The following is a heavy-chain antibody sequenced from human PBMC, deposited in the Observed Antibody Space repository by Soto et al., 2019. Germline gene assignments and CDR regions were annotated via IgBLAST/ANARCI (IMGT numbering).Heavy chain of an antibody. CDR3: AKVRSAWFFDY. D-gene: IGHD6-19*01. CDR2: ISADGGSA. Sequence: EVQLLESGGGLVQPGESLRLSCAASGFTFSSYGMTWVRQVPGKGLEWVSAISADGGSAYYADSVQGLFTISRDNSKNTLYLQMNSLRDEDSALYYCAKVRSAWFFDYWGQGTPVTVSS. V-gene: IGHV3-23*01. CDR1: GFTFSSYG. J-gene: IGHJ4*02.